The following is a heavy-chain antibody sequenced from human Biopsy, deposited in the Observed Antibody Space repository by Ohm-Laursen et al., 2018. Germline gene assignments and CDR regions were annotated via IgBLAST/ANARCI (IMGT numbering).Heavy chain of an antibody. J-gene: IGHJ4*02. V-gene: IGHV4-34*01. Sequence: TLSLTCAVYGGSFTGYYWSWIRQPPGKGLEWIGEINHSGSTNYNPSLKSRATISLDTSKNQLSLKLSSVTAADTAVYYCARESDSSGYYYRDYWGQGTLVTVSS. CDR3: ARESDSSGYYYRDY. CDR2: INHSGST. CDR1: GGSFTGYY. D-gene: IGHD3-22*01.